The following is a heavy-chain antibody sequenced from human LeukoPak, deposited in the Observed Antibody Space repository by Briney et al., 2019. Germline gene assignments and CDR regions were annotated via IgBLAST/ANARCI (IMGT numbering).Heavy chain of an antibody. V-gene: IGHV3-23*01. Sequence: GGSLRLSCAASGFTFSSYAMSWVRQAPGKGLEWVSAISGSGGSTYYADSVKGRFTISRDNSKNTLYLQMNSLRAEDTAVYYCATSSRGFGSYYYGMDVWGQGTTVTVSS. CDR2: ISGSGGST. J-gene: IGHJ6*02. D-gene: IGHD3-10*01. CDR1: GFTFSSYA. CDR3: ATSSRGFGSYYYGMDV.